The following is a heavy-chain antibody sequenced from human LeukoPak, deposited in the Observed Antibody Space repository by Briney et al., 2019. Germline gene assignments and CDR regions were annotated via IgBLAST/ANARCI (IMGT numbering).Heavy chain of an antibody. CDR2: ISSSSSYI. Sequence: GGSLRLSCAASGFTFSSYSMNWVRQAPGKGLEWVSSISSSSSYIYYADSVKGRFTISRDNAKNSLYLQMNSLRAEDTAVYYCARHSVLLWFGEVPEYFQHWGQGTLVTVSS. J-gene: IGHJ1*01. CDR1: GFTFSSYS. D-gene: IGHD3-10*01. CDR3: ARHSVLLWFGEVPEYFQH. V-gene: IGHV3-21*01.